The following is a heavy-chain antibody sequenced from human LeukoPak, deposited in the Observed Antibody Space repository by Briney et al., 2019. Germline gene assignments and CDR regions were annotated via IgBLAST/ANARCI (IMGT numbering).Heavy chain of an antibody. CDR2: IYYSGST. J-gene: IGHJ4*02. V-gene: IGHV4-59*01. CDR1: GGSISSYY. Sequence: SETLPLTCTVSGGSISSYYWSWIRQPPGKGLEWIGYIYYSGSTNYNPSLKSRVTISVDTSKNQFSLKLSSVTAADTAVYYCAREISPNGPATAFDYWGQGTLVTVSS. CDR3: AREISPNGPATAFDY. D-gene: IGHD2-21*02.